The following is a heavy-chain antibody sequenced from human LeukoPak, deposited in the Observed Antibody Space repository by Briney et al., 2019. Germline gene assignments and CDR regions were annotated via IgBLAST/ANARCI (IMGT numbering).Heavy chain of an antibody. Sequence: PSETLSLTCTVSGGSISSYYWSWIRQPPGKGLEWIGYIYYSGSTNYNPSLKSRVTISVDTSKNQFSLKLSSVTAADTAVYYCAKTHRDWNPTFDYWGQGTLVTVSS. CDR3: AKTHRDWNPTFDY. V-gene: IGHV4-59*01. CDR1: GGSISSYY. CDR2: IYYSGST. D-gene: IGHD1-1*01. J-gene: IGHJ4*02.